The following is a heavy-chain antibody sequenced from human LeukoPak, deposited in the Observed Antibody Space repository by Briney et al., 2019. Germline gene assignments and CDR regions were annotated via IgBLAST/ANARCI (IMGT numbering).Heavy chain of an antibody. Sequence: PGGPLRLSCAASGFTFSSYAMNWVRQAPGKGLEWLSYISSDGSTIYYADSVKGRITISRDNARNSLYLQMNSLRAEDTAVYYCVPQKGYGGNPLDYWGQGTLVTVSS. CDR1: GFTFSSYA. V-gene: IGHV3-48*01. CDR3: VPQKGYGGNPLDY. D-gene: IGHD4-23*01. CDR2: ISSDGSTI. J-gene: IGHJ4*02.